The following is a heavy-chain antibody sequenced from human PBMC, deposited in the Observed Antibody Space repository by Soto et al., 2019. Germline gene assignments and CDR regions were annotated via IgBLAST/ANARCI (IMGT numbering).Heavy chain of an antibody. CDR1: GDTFSNYG. CDR3: ARAPIVTAGTRRYYYYLMDV. V-gene: IGHV1-69*17. CDR2: IIPIFSLL. Sequence: QAQLEQSGAEVKKPGSSVKVSCKASGDTFSNYGVTWVRQAPGQGLEWIGGIIPIFSLLNYAQKFRDRVTFTADKSTSTAYMELSGLTSGETAVYYCARAPIVTAGTRRYYYYLMDVWGQGTTVTVSS. D-gene: IGHD6-13*01. J-gene: IGHJ6*02.